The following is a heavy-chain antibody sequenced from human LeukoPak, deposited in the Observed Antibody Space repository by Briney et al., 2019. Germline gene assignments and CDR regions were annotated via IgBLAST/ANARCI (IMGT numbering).Heavy chain of an antibody. Sequence: GGSLRFSCAASGFTFSSYSMNWVRQAPGKGLEWVSSISSSSSYIYYADSVKGRFTISRDNAKNSLYPQMNSLRAEDTAMYYCARDPGCSSTSCYENAFDIWGQGTMVTVSS. J-gene: IGHJ3*02. D-gene: IGHD2-2*01. V-gene: IGHV3-21*01. CDR1: GFTFSSYS. CDR2: ISSSSSYI. CDR3: ARDPGCSSTSCYENAFDI.